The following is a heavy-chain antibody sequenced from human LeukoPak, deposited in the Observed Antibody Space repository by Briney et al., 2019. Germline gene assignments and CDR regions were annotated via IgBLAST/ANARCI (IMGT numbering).Heavy chain of an antibody. CDR2: ICPDGTGI. CDR1: GFIFSFYC. J-gene: IGHJ4*02. V-gene: IGHV3-74*01. Sequence: GGPLRLSCAASGFIFSFYCVHWVRQAPGKGPMWVSRICPDGTGISYADSVKARFTTSRDNAKNTVYLQMNSLREEDTAVYYCVRDFRSADYWGQGTLVTVSS. CDR3: VRDFRSADY.